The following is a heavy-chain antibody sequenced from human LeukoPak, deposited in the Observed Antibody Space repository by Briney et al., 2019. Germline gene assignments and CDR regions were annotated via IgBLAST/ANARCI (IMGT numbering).Heavy chain of an antibody. D-gene: IGHD5-24*01. CDR1: GGSISSYY. V-gene: IGHV4-59*01. J-gene: IGHJ4*02. Sequence: SENMSLTCTVSGGSISSYYWSWIRQPPGKGLEWIGYIYYSGSTNYNPSLKSRVTISVDTSKNQFSLKLSSVTAADTAVYYCAGVEMASIGYDYWGQGTLVTVSS. CDR2: IYYSGST. CDR3: AGVEMASIGYDY.